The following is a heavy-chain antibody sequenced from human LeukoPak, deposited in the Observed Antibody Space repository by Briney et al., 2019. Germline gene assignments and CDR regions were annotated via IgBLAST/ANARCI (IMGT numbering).Heavy chain of an antibody. Sequence: GGSLRLSCAASGFTFTSYYMHWVRQAPGKGLVWVSRISGDGSNTIYADFVKGRFIISRDNAKNTVYLQMNSLRAEDTALYYCAKARGIVVVTPYYFDYWGQGTLVTVSS. CDR2: ISGDGSNT. J-gene: IGHJ4*02. CDR1: GFTFTSYY. D-gene: IGHD3-22*01. V-gene: IGHV3-74*01. CDR3: AKARGIVVVTPYYFDY.